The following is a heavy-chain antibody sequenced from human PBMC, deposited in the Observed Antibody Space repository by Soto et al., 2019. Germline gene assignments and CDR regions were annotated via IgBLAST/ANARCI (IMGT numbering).Heavy chain of an antibody. CDR1: GGSISSSSYY. V-gene: IGHV4-39*01. Sequence: QLQLQESGPGLVKPSETLSLTCTVSGGSISSSSYYWGWIRQPPGKGLEWIGSIYYSGSTYYNPSLKSRVTISVDTSKNQFSLELSSVTAADTAVYYGARRGGEGSGWPFDYWGQGTLVTVSS. CDR2: IYYSGST. D-gene: IGHD6-19*01. J-gene: IGHJ4*02. CDR3: ARRGGEGSGWPFDY.